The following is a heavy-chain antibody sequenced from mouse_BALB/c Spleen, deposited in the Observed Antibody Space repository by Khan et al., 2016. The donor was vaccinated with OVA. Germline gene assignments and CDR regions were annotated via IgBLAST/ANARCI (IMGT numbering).Heavy chain of an antibody. CDR1: GYIFTNYW. V-gene: IGHV1-76*01. CDR3: AREEAWYYFDY. D-gene: IGHD3-2*02. Sequence: QVQLKQSGAELVRPGASVKLSCKTSGYIFTNYWIHWVKQRSGQGLEWIARIYPGTDNTYYNENLKDKATLTADKSSSTAYMQLSSLKSEDSAVNCCAREEAWYYFDYWGQGTTRTVSS. CDR2: IYPGTDNT. J-gene: IGHJ2*01.